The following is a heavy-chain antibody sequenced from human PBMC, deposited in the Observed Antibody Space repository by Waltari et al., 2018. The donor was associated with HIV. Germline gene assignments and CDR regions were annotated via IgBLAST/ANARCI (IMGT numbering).Heavy chain of an antibody. CDR2: IRESGDYT. Sequence: VQLLESGGGLVQSGGSLRLSCKVSGFTFRSYAMNWLRQAPGKGLEWVSSIRESGDYTYYADSVKGRFTISRDNSKKTLYLQMNSLRAEDTAVYYCAQSEAAAGSYNWFDPWGQGTLVAVSS. D-gene: IGHD6-13*01. V-gene: IGHV3-23*01. CDR1: GFTFRSYA. J-gene: IGHJ5*02. CDR3: AQSEAAAGSYNWFDP.